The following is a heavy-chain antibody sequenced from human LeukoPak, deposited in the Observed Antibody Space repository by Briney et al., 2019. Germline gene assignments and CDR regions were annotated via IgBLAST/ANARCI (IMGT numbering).Heavy chain of an antibody. V-gene: IGHV3-30*18. CDR2: ISYDGSNK. J-gene: IGHJ6*02. CDR3: AKGARGILDYYYGMDV. D-gene: IGHD2-15*01. Sequence: GGSLRLSRAASGFTFSSYGMHWVRQAPGKGLEWVAVISYDGSNKYYADSVKGRFTISRDNSKNTLYLQMNSLRAEDTAVYYCAKGARGILDYYYGMDVWGQGTTVTVSS. CDR1: GFTFSSYG.